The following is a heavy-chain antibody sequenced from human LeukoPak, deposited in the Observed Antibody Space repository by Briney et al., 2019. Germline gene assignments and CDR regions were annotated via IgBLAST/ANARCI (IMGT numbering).Heavy chain of an antibody. CDR3: ARAWYSSSWYVGEYFQH. CDR2: ISWNSGSV. J-gene: IGHJ1*01. CDR1: GFTFDDYA. Sequence: PGRSLRLSCVASGFTFDDYAMHWVRQAPGRGLEWVSGISWNSGSVGYADSVRGRFTISRDNSKNTLYLQMNSLRAEDTAVYYCARAWYSSSWYVGEYFQHWGQGTLVTVSS. D-gene: IGHD6-13*01. V-gene: IGHV3-9*01.